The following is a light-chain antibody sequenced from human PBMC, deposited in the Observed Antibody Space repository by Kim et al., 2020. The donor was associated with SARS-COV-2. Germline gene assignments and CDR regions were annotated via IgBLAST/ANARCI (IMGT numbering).Light chain of an antibody. J-gene: IGKJ4*02. V-gene: IGKV3-20*01. CDR2: GTS. Sequence: EIVLTQSPDTLSLSPGESATLSCRASQSVGSNYLAWYQQKPGQAPRLLIFGTSSRAAGISHRFSGSGSGTDFTLTISRLEPEDFAVYYCKQYGRAFGGGTKVDIK. CDR1: QSVGSNY. CDR3: KQYGRA.